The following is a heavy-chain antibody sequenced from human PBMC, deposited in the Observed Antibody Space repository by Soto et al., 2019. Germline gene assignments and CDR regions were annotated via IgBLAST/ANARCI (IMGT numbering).Heavy chain of an antibody. J-gene: IGHJ4*02. D-gene: IGHD2-21*01. CDR3: AGEIASGY. Sequence: QVQLVESGGGVVQPGTSLRLSCVASGFTFSTSGMHWVRQAPGKGLEWVAVISRDGSVKYYADSVKGRFTISRDTFKNTLYLQMISLRAEDTAVYYCAGEIASGYWGQGTLVTVSS. CDR1: GFTFSTSG. V-gene: IGHV3-30*03. CDR2: ISRDGSVK.